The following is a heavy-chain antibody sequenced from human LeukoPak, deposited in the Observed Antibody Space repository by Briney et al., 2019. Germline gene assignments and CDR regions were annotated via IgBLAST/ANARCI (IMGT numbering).Heavy chain of an antibody. Sequence: PGRSLRLSCAASGFTFISYGMHWIRQAPGKGLEWVAVIWYDGSNKYYADSVKGRFTISRDNSKNTLYLQMNSLRAEDTAVYYCAKDKSYSSGYPDYWGQGTLVTVSS. CDR3: AKDKSYSSGYPDY. CDR2: IWYDGSNK. D-gene: IGHD3-22*01. V-gene: IGHV3-33*06. CDR1: GFTFISYG. J-gene: IGHJ4*02.